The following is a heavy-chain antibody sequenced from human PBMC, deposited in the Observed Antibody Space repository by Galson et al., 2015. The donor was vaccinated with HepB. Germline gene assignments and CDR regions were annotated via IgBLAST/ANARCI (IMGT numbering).Heavy chain of an antibody. J-gene: IGHJ6*03. Sequence: SVKVSCKVSGYTLTELSMNWVRQAPGQGLEWMGGFDAEDGETNYAQKIQGRVTMTEDTSTDTAYMELSSLRSEDTAVYYCATHLVVPAARFSSYYMDVWGTGTTVSVSS. CDR2: FDAEDGET. CDR1: GYTLTELS. CDR3: ATHLVVPAARFSSYYMDV. V-gene: IGHV1-24*01. D-gene: IGHD2-2*01.